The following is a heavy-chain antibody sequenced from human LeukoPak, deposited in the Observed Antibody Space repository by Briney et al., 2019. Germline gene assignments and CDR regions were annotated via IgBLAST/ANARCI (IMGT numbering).Heavy chain of an antibody. CDR1: GFTFSSYI. D-gene: IGHD4-17*01. V-gene: IGHV3-21*01. J-gene: IGHJ4*02. Sequence: GGSLRLSCAASGFTFSSYIMSWVRQAPGKGLEWVSSISRSSSYIYYADSVKGRSTISRDNAKNLVYLQMNSLRAEDTAVYYCATGLVTTGLYYFDDWGQGSLVTVSS. CDR3: ATGLVTTGLYYFDD. CDR2: ISRSSSYI.